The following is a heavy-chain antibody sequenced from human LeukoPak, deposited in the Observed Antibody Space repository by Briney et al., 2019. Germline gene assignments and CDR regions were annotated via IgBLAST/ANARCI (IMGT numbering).Heavy chain of an antibody. CDR3: AKVGFEAVAGVQHANWGYYYYGMDV. CDR2: ISGSGGST. Sequence: GGSLRLSCAASGFTFSSYAMSWVRQAPGKGLEWVSAISGSGGSTYYADSVKGRFTISRDNSKNTLYLQMNSLRAEDTAVYYCAKVGFEAVAGVQHANWGYYYYGMDVWGQGTTVTVSS. V-gene: IGHV3-23*01. CDR1: GFTFSSYA. D-gene: IGHD6-13*01. J-gene: IGHJ6*02.